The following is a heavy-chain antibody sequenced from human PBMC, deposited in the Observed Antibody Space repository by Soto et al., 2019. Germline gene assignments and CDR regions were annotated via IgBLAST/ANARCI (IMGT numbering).Heavy chain of an antibody. V-gene: IGHV4-31*03. CDR1: GGSISSGGYY. CDR3: ARVATIFGVVGEFDP. Sequence: QVQLQESGPGLVKPSQTLSLTCTVSGGSISSGGYYWSWIRQHPGKGLEWIGYIYYSGSTYYNPSPKSRVTISVATSKNQFSLKLSSVTAADTAVYYCARVATIFGVVGEFDPWGQGTLVTVSS. CDR2: IYYSGST. J-gene: IGHJ5*02. D-gene: IGHD3-3*01.